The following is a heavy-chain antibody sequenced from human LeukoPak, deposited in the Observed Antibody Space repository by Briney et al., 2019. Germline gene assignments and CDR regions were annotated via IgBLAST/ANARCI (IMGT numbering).Heavy chain of an antibody. D-gene: IGHD3-16*01. J-gene: IGHJ4*02. CDR2: ISSSGSTI. Sequence: GGSLRLSCAASGFTFSSYEMNWVRQAPGKGLEWVSYISSSGSTIYYADSVKGRFTISRDNAKNSLYLQMNSLRAEDTAVYFCATLGDRTDYWGQGTLVTVSS. CDR3: ATLGDRTDY. CDR1: GFTFSSYE. V-gene: IGHV3-48*03.